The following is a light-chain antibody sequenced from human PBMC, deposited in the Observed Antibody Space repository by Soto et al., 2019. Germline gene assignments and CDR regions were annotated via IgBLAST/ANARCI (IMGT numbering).Light chain of an antibody. Sequence: QSALTQPASVSGSPGQSVSISCTGSTSDVGAYNYVAWYQHKPGKAPRLLIYEVDHRPSGISPRFSGSKSGNTASLTISGLQTDDEADYYCSSYTVINTAVFGGGTHLTVL. CDR1: TSDVGAYNY. J-gene: IGLJ3*02. CDR2: EVD. V-gene: IGLV2-14*01. CDR3: SSYTVINTAV.